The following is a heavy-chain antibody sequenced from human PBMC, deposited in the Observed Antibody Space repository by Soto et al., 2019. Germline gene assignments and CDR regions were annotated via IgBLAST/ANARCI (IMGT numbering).Heavy chain of an antibody. V-gene: IGHV3-23*01. Sequence: PGGSLRISCTASGFSLGSYAMSWVRQAPGKGLELVSTIRGSGDTTYYGDSVKGRITISRDNSNNTLYLQMNSLRGEDTAVYYCSATVVQVYSEKVYFDFRGHATPDNVST. J-gene: IGHJ4*01. CDR3: SATVVQVYSEKVYFDF. CDR1: GFSLGSYA. D-gene: IGHD4-17*01. CDR2: IRGSGDTT.